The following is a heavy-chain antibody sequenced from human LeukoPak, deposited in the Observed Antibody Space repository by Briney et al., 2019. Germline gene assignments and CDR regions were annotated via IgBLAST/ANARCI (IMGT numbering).Heavy chain of an antibody. CDR3: ARKVKQLGPYYYYYYMDV. V-gene: IGHV3-74*01. J-gene: IGHJ6*03. CDR2: INSDGSST. D-gene: IGHD6-6*01. Sequence: GGSLRLSCAASGFTFSSYWMHWVRQAPGKGLVWVSRINSDGSSTSYADSVKGRFTISRDNSKNTLYLQMNSLRAEDTAVYYCARKVKQLGPYYYYYYMDVWGKGTTVTVSS. CDR1: GFTFSSYW.